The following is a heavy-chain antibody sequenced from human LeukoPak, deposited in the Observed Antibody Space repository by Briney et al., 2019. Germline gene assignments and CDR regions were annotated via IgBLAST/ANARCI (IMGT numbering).Heavy chain of an antibody. Sequence: PSETLSLTCAVSGGSLSGYYWSWIRQPPGKGLEWLGEITFSGSTNYNPSLKSRVTISVDTSKNQFSLNLSSVTAADTAVYYCARGPTRYYYGSGGYYYFDYRGQGTLVTVSS. V-gene: IGHV4-34*01. J-gene: IGHJ4*02. CDR2: ITFSGST. CDR3: ARGPTRYYYGSGGYYYFDY. CDR1: GGSLSGYY. D-gene: IGHD3-22*01.